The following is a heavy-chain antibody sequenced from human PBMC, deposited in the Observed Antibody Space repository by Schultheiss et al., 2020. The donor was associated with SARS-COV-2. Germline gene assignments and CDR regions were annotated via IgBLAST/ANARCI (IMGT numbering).Heavy chain of an antibody. D-gene: IGHD1-7*01. CDR3: ARDRIATGTTLFWFDP. CDR1: GFTFTSSA. Sequence: SVKVSCKASGFTFTSSAVQWVRQARGQRLEWIGWIVVGSGNTNYAQKFQGRVTMTRDTSISTAYMELSRLRSDDTAVYYCARDRIATGTTLFWFDPWGQGTLVTVSS. CDR2: IVVGSGNT. V-gene: IGHV1-58*01. J-gene: IGHJ5*02.